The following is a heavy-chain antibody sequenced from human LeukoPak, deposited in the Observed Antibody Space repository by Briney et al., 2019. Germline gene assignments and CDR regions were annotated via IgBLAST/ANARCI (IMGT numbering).Heavy chain of an antibody. CDR1: GFTFSNAW. J-gene: IGHJ4*02. CDR2: ISGSGDST. CDR3: AKGGGDVRDCSSTSCLFYFDY. D-gene: IGHD2-2*01. Sequence: PGGSLRLSCAASGFTFSNAWMSWVRQAPGKGLEWVSTISGSGDSTYYADSVKGRFTISRDSSRNTLSLQMHSLRAEDTAVYYCAKGGGDVRDCSSTSCLFYFDYWGQGTLVTVSS. V-gene: IGHV3-23*01.